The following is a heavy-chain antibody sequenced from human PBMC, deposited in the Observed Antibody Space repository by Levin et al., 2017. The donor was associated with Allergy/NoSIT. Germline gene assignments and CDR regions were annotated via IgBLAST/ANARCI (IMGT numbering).Heavy chain of an antibody. D-gene: IGHD2-21*01. J-gene: IGHJ6*03. CDR2: INPNSGGT. CDR3: ARDGWTHCGADRCEYIFYYYMDV. Sequence: GESLKISCKASGYTFKDHYIHWVRQVPGQGLEWMGWINPNSGGTNYAQKFHGRVTMTTDTSITTAYMDLSRLTSDDTAIYYCARDGWTHCGADRCEYIFYYYMDVWGTGTTVTVSS. CDR1: GYTFKDHY. V-gene: IGHV1-2*02.